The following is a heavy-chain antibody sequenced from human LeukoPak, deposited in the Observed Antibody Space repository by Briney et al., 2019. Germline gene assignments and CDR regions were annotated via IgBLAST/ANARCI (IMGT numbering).Heavy chain of an antibody. CDR1: GGSFSGYY. V-gene: IGHV4-34*01. Sequence: SETLSLTCAVYGGSFSGYYWSWIRQPPGKGLEWIGEISHSGSTNYNPSLKSRVTISVDTSKNQFSLKLSSVTAADTAVYYCAREVRYFDWSHRFDPWGQGTLVTVSP. CDR3: AREVRYFDWSHRFDP. CDR2: ISHSGST. D-gene: IGHD3-9*01. J-gene: IGHJ5*02.